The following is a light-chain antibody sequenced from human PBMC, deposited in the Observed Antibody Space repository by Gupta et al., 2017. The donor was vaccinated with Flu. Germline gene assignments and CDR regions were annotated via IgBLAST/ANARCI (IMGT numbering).Light chain of an antibody. CDR2: RSN. Sequence: RVTISCAGSSSNIGSNYVRWYQQRPGTAPKLLIYRSNQRPSGVPDRFSGSKSGTSASLAISGLRSEDEADYYCAAGDDSLSSYVFGTGTKVTVL. CDR1: SSNIGSNY. J-gene: IGLJ1*01. V-gene: IGLV1-47*01. CDR3: AAGDDSLSSYV.